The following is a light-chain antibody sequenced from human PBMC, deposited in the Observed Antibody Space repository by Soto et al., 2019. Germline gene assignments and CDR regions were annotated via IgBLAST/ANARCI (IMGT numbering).Light chain of an antibody. CDR3: LQRSNWPRT. V-gene: IGKV3-11*01. CDR2: DTS. J-gene: IGKJ3*01. Sequence: EIVLTQSPATLSLSPGARATLSCRASQSVSSYLAWYQQKPGQAPRLLIYDTSNRATGIPARFSGSGSGTDFTLTISSLEPGDFAVYYCLQRSNWPRTFGPGTKVDIK. CDR1: QSVSSY.